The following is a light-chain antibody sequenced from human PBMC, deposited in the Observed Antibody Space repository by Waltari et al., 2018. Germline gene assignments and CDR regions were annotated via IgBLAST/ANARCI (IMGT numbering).Light chain of an antibody. J-gene: IGLJ3*02. Sequence: QSVLTQPPSVTAAPAQKVSISCSGSSSNIGKRDVSWYQQVPETAPKLLIFETKLRPSGIPDRFSGSKSGTSATLGITGLQTGDEANYYCGTWDTSLSAGVFGGGTKLTVL. V-gene: IGLV1-51*02. CDR3: GTWDTSLSAGV. CDR2: ETK. CDR1: SSNIGKRD.